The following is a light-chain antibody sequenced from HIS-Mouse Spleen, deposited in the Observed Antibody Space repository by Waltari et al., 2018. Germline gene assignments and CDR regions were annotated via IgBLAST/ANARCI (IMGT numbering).Light chain of an antibody. CDR1: ALPKKY. Sequence: SYELTQPPSVSVSPGQTARSTCPGDALPKKYASWYHQKSGQAPVLVIYEDSKRPSGIPERFSGSSSGTMATLTISGAQVEDEADYYCYSTDSSGNHRVFGGGTKLTVL. CDR2: EDS. J-gene: IGLJ2*01. V-gene: IGLV3-10*01. CDR3: YSTDSSGNHRV.